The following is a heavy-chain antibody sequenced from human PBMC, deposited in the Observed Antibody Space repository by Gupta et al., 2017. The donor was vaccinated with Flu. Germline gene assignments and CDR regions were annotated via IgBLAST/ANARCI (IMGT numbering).Heavy chain of an antibody. V-gene: IGHV4-34*10. CDR3: VRCRVRRVLTRAPDVHFEF. D-gene: IGHD3-22*01. J-gene: IGHJ3*01. CDR2: VDYTERT. Sequence: WSWIRQSPGMGWEWIGQVDYTERTDSGQSLKRRFTISLDTSKDNFSLTVNSVTGDTTAVYSCVRCRVRRVLTRAPDVHFEFWCQGTVVTVSS.